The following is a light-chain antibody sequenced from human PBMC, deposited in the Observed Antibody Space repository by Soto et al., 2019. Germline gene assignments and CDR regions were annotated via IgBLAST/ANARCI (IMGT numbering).Light chain of an antibody. CDR1: QSVSSSH. CDR2: GAS. V-gene: IGKV3-20*01. J-gene: IGKJ1*01. CDR3: QQFASSPWT. Sequence: ETVLTQSPGTLSLSPGERATLSCRASQSVSSSHLTWYQQNPGQAPRLLIYGASSRATGIPDRFSGSGSGTDFTLTISRLEPEDFALYYCQQFASSPWTFGQGTKVEIK.